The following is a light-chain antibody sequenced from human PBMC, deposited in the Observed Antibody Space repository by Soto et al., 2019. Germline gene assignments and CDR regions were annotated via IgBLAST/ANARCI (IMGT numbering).Light chain of an antibody. Sequence: EIVLTQSPCTLSLSPGERATLSCRASQSVSSYLAWYQQKPGQAPRLLISDASNRATGIPARFSGSGSGTDFTLTISSLEPEDVEVYFCQHRSKWPISFGQGTRLEIK. J-gene: IGKJ5*01. CDR1: QSVSSY. CDR2: DAS. V-gene: IGKV3-11*01. CDR3: QHRSKWPIS.